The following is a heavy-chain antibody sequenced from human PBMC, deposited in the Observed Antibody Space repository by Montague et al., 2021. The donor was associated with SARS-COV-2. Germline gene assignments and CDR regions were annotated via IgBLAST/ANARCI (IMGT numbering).Heavy chain of an antibody. CDR2: IYWNGDK. V-gene: IGHV2-5*01. Sequence: PALVKPTQTLTLTCTFSGFSLRSDDEGVAWIRQSPGQALEWLAVIYWNGDKRYSPSLQRRLTITKDTSENQVVLTMTNMDPVDTATYYCAHRGMIRGLIFDYWGQGTLVTGSS. J-gene: IGHJ4*02. CDR1: GFSLRSDDEG. D-gene: IGHD3-10*01. CDR3: AHRGMIRGLIFDY.